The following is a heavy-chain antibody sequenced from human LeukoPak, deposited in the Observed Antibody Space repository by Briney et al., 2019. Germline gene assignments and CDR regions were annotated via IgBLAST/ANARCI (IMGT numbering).Heavy chain of an antibody. D-gene: IGHD2/OR15-2a*01. J-gene: IGHJ1*01. CDR3: AEGTTS. CDR2: INQDGSGK. CDR1: GFTFSSHS. V-gene: IGHV3-7*01. Sequence: PGGSLRLSCAASGFTFSSHSMSWVRQAPGKGLEWVANINQDGSGKYYVDSVKGRFTISRDNAKNSLYLQMNSLRSEDTAIYYCAEGTTSWGEGALVTVSS.